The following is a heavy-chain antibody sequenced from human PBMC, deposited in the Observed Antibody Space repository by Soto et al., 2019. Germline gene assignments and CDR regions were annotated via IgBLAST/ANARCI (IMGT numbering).Heavy chain of an antibody. Sequence: SETLSLTCALCGGSFDGYYWSWIRQSPGKGLEWIGEIHHSGSTKYNPSLKSRVSLSADTSTKQFSLKMTSMTAADRGVYYCARGVDSWSGYLFWGQGTPVTVSS. CDR1: GGSFDGYY. CDR3: ARGVDSWSGYLF. D-gene: IGHD3-3*01. CDR2: IHHSGST. V-gene: IGHV4-34*01. J-gene: IGHJ4*02.